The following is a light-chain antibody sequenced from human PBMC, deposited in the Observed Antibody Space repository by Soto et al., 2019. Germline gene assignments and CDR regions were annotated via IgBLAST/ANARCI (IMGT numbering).Light chain of an antibody. CDR1: SSNIGAGFD. V-gene: IGLV1-40*01. CDR3: CSYAGNYYV. Sequence: QSVLTQPPSVSGAPGQRVTISCTGSSSNIGAGFDVHWYQQVPGTAPKLLIFGNNNRPSGVPDRFSGSKSGNTASLTISGLQAEDEADYYCCSYAGNYYVFGTGTKLTVL. CDR2: GNN. J-gene: IGLJ1*01.